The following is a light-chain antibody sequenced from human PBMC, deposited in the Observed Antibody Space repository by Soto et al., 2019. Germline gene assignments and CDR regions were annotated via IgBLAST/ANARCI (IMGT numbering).Light chain of an antibody. J-gene: IGKJ5*01. Sequence: DIQMTQSPSSLSASVGDRVTITCRASQTFGRWLAWFQQKPGKAPKLLIYEASNLESGVPSRFSGSGSGTEFTLTISSLQPDDFATYYCQQLKSYPITFGQGTRLEIK. CDR1: QTFGRW. CDR3: QQLKSYPIT. V-gene: IGKV1-5*03. CDR2: EAS.